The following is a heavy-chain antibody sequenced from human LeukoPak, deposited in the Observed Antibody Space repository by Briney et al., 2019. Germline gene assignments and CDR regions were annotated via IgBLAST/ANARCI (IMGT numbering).Heavy chain of an antibody. CDR3: ARLMLRFDP. CDR1: GGYISSSSYY. J-gene: IGHJ5*02. V-gene: IGHV4-39*01. Sequence: PSETLSLTCTVSGGYISSSSYYWGWIRQPPGKGLEWIGSIYYSGSTYYNPSLKSRVTISVDTSKNQFSLKLSSVTAADTAVYYCARLMLRFDPWGQGTLVTVSS. D-gene: IGHD2-8*01. CDR2: IYYSGST.